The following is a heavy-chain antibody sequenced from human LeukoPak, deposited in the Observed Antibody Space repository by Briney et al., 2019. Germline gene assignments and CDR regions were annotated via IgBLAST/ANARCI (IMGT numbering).Heavy chain of an antibody. J-gene: IGHJ6*02. CDR3: ARDQGRGVTYGMDV. D-gene: IGHD4-23*01. CDR2: INAGNGNT. Sequence: VASVKVSCTASGYTFTSYAMHWVRQAPGQRLEWMGWINAGNGNTKYSQKFQGRVTITRDTSASTAYMELSSLRSEDTAVYYCARDQGRGVTYGMDVWGQGTTVTVSS. V-gene: IGHV1-3*01. CDR1: GYTFTSYA.